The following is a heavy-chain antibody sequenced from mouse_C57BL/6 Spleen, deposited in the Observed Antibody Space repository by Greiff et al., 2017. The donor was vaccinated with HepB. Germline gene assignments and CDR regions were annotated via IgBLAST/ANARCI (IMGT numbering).Heavy chain of an antibody. D-gene: IGHD2-10*01. CDR3: ARPYFGNSFDY. V-gene: IGHV1-82*01. CDR2: IYPGDGDT. J-gene: IGHJ2*01. Sequence: VQLQQSGPELVKPGASVKISCKASGYAFSSSWMNWVKQRPGKGLEWIGRIYPGDGDTNYNGKFKGKATLTADKSSSTAYMQRSSLTSEDSAVYVCARPYFGNSFDYWGQGTTLTVSS. CDR1: GYAFSSSW.